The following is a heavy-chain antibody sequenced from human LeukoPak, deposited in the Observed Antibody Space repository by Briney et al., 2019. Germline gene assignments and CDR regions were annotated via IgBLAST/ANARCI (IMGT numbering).Heavy chain of an antibody. V-gene: IGHV4-39*07. CDR1: GSSISGSSYY. J-gene: IGHJ5*02. Sequence: PSETPSLTCTVSGSSISGSSYYWAWIRQPPGKGLEWIGEINHSGSTNYNPSLKSRVTISVDTSKNQFSLKLSSVTAADTAVYYCARVGYCSGGSCYPNWFDPWGQGTLVTVSS. CDR3: ARVGYCSGGSCYPNWFDP. CDR2: INHSGST. D-gene: IGHD2-15*01.